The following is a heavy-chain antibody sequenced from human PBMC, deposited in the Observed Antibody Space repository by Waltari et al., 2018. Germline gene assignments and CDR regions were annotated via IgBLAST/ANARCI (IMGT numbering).Heavy chain of an antibody. D-gene: IGHD6-19*01. CDR1: GFTFSNAW. CDR2: IKSKTEGGTT. CDR3: TTDSDSGYSSGWDPPDY. J-gene: IGHJ4*02. V-gene: IGHV3-15*01. Sequence: EVQLVESGGGLVKPGGSLRLSCAASGFTFSNAWMSWVRQAPGKGLEWVGRIKSKTEGGTTDYAAPVKGRFTISRDDSKNTLYLQMNSLKTEDTAVYYCTTDSDSGYSSGWDPPDYWGQGTLVTVSS.